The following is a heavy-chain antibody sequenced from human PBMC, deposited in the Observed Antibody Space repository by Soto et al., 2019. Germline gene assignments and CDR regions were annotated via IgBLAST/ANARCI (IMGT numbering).Heavy chain of an antibody. Sequence: SETLSLTCVVSSYSISSGFFWAWLRQPPGKWLEWVGSIYHTGGTHYNPSLRSQVSMSVDTSKNHFSLRLTYLTAADPAVYFCARDTNSLDLWGQGVLL. V-gene: IGHV4-38-2*02. CDR2: IYHTGGT. J-gene: IGHJ5*02. CDR3: ARDTNSLDL. CDR1: SYSISSGFF. D-gene: IGHD2-8*01.